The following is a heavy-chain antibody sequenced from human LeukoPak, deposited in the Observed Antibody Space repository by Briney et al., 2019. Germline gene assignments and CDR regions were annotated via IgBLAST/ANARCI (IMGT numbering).Heavy chain of an antibody. V-gene: IGHV4-39*07. Sequence: ETLSLTCTVSGDSTSSDRYYGGWVRQPPGKGLEWIGNIYYSGSTNYNPSLKSRVTISVDTSKNQFSLKLSSVTAADTAVYYCARGQNPGITIFGVYYYGMDVWGQGTTVTVSS. CDR2: IYYSGST. J-gene: IGHJ6*02. D-gene: IGHD3-3*01. CDR3: ARGQNPGITIFGVYYYGMDV. CDR1: GDSTSSDRYY.